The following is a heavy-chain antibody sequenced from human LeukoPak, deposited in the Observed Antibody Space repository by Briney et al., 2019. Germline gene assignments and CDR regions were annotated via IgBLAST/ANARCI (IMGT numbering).Heavy chain of an antibody. Sequence: SETLSLTCTVSGGSISSGDYYWSWIRQPPRKGLEWIGYIYYSGSTYYNPSLKSRVTISVDTSKNKFSLKLSSVTAADTAVYYCARVVWFGELAYYFDYWGQGTLVTVSS. CDR3: ARVVWFGELAYYFDY. D-gene: IGHD3-10*01. V-gene: IGHV4-30-4*01. J-gene: IGHJ4*02. CDR1: GGSISSGDYY. CDR2: IYYSGST.